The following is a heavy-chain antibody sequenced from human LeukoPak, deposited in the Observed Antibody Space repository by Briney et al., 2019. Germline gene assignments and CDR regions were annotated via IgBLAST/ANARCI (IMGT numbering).Heavy chain of an antibody. J-gene: IGHJ4*02. Sequence: GGSLRLSCAASGFTFSSSAMSWVRQAPGKGLEWVSAISNNGGYTYYADSVQGRFTISRDNSKSTLCLQMNSLRAEDTAVYYCARPPPDPFTATAPFDYWGQGTLVTISS. CDR1: GFTFSSSA. CDR3: ARPPPDPFTATAPFDY. D-gene: IGHD5-18*01. CDR2: ISNNGGYT. V-gene: IGHV3-23*01.